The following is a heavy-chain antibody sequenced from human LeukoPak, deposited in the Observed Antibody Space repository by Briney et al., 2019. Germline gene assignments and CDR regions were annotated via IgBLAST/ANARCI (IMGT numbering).Heavy chain of an antibody. J-gene: IGHJ4*02. Sequence: GGSLRLSCAASGFDFSVAWMHWVRQAPGKGLVWVSVIKSEGSGTAYADSVKGRFTISRDNAKNTVYLQMNSLRDEDAAVYYCAKDYFGSLEYWGQGSLVIVSA. CDR1: GFDFSVAW. CDR3: AKDYFGSLEY. V-gene: IGHV3-74*03. D-gene: IGHD2/OR15-2a*01. CDR2: IKSEGSGT.